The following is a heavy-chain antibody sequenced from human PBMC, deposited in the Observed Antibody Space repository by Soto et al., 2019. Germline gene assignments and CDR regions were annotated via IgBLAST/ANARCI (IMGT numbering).Heavy chain of an antibody. CDR3: ASLISGDSLFFDY. D-gene: IGHD3-10*01. CDR1: GGSISSYY. Sequence: SETLSLTCTVSGGSISSYYWSWIRQPPGKGLEWIGYIYYSGSTNYNPSLKSRVTISVDTSKNQFSLKLSSVTAADTAVYYCASLISGDSLFFDYWGQGTLVTVSS. CDR2: IYYSGST. J-gene: IGHJ4*02. V-gene: IGHV4-59*08.